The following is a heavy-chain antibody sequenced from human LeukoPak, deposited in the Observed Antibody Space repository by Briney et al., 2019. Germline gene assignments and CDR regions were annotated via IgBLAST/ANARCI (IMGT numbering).Heavy chain of an antibody. V-gene: IGHV1-69*06. J-gene: IGHJ6*03. CDR1: GGTFSSYA. CDR3: ARGGKPRGVIIRRYYYYYMDV. Sequence: SVKVSCKASGGTFSSYAISWVRQAPGQGLEWMGGIIPIFGTANYAQKFQGRVTITADKSTSTAYMELSSLRSEDTAVYYCARGGKPRGVIIRRYYYYYMDVWGKGTTVTVSS. D-gene: IGHD3-10*01. CDR2: IIPIFGTA.